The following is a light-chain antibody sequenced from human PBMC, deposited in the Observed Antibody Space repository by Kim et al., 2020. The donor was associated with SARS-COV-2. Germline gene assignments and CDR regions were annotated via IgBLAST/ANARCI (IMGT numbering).Light chain of an antibody. Sequence: VKLTCTLSREHSRYTIAWHQQQPEKGPRYLMKLGSDGSHTKGAEIPDRFSGSSSGDERYLTISSLQSDDEAIYYCQSWGSGPWVFGGGTQLTVL. CDR1: REHSRYT. J-gene: IGLJ3*02. V-gene: IGLV4-69*02. CDR2: LGSDGSH. CDR3: QSWGSGPWV.